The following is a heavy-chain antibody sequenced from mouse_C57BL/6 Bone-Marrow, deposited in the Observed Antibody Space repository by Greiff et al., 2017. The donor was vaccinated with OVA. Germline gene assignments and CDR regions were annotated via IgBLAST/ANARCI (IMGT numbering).Heavy chain of an antibody. CDR3: ARGGGSSLYWYFDV. J-gene: IGHJ1*03. D-gene: IGHD1-1*01. CDR2: ISSGGSYT. CDR1: GFTFSSYG. Sequence: EVHLVESGGDLVKPGGSLKLSCAASGFTFSSYGMSWVRQTPDKRLEWVATISSGGSYTYYPDSVKGRFTISRDNAKNTLYLQMSSLKSEDTAMYYCARGGGSSLYWYFDVWGTGTTVTVSS. V-gene: IGHV5-6*01.